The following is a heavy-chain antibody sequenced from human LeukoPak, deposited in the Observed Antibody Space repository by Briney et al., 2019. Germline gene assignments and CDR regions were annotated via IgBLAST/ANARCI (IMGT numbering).Heavy chain of an antibody. D-gene: IGHD3-16*02. J-gene: IGHJ6*03. V-gene: IGHV1-8*01. CDR2: MNPNSGNT. Sequence: ASVKVSCKASGYTFTSYDINWVRQATGQGLEWMGWMNPNSGNTGYAQKFQGRVTMTRNTSISTAYMELSSLRSEDTAVYYCARGRRPLKTTSGGVIVTREYYMDVWGKGTTVTVSS. CDR1: GYTFTSYD. CDR3: ARGRRPLKTTSGGVIVTREYYMDV.